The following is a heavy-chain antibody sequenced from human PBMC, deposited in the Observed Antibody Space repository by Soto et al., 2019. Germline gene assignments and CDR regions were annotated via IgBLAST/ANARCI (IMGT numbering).Heavy chain of an antibody. V-gene: IGHV4-34*01. D-gene: IGHD1-1*01. J-gene: IGHJ4*02. Sequence: SETLSLTCAVYGGSFSGYYWSWIRQPPGKGLEWIGEVNHSGTTNYNPSLKSRVTLSGDTSKNQFSLKLSSVTAADTAVYYCAANWNLFDYWGQGTLVTVSS. CDR2: VNHSGTT. CDR3: AANWNLFDY. CDR1: GGSFSGYY.